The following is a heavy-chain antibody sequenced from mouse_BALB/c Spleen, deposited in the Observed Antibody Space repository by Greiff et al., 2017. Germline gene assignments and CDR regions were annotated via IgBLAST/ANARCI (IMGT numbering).Heavy chain of an antibody. CDR1: GFTFSSYA. CDR2: ISSGGSYT. Sequence: DVHLVESGGGLVKPGGSLKLSCAASGFTFSSYAMSWVRQTPEKRLEWVATISSGGSYTYYPDSVKGRFTISRDNAKDTLYLQMSSLRSEDTAMYYCARRMTTAAYWYFDVWGAGTTVTVSS. CDR3: ARRMTTAAYWYFDV. J-gene: IGHJ1*01. V-gene: IGHV5-9-3*01. D-gene: IGHD1-2*01.